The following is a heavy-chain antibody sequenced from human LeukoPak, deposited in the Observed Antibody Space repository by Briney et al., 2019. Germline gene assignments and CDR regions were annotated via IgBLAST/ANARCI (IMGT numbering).Heavy chain of an antibody. D-gene: IGHD5-18*01. Sequence: SETLSLTCTVSGGSISSSSYYWGWIRQPPGKGLEWIGSIYYSGSTYYNPSLKSRVTISVGTSKNQFSLKLSSVTAADTAVYYCARTATLTWFDPWGQGTLVTVSS. V-gene: IGHV4-39*07. CDR3: ARTATLTWFDP. J-gene: IGHJ5*02. CDR1: GGSISSSSYY. CDR2: IYYSGST.